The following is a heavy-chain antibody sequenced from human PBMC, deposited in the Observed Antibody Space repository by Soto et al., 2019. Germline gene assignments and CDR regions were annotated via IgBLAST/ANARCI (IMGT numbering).Heavy chain of an antibody. V-gene: IGHV3-23*01. D-gene: IGHD1-26*01. Sequence: GVSLRLSCAASGFTFSSYAMSWVRQAPGKGLEWVSAISGSGGSTYYADSVKGRFTISRDNSKNTLYLQMNSLRADDTAVYYCAKEGSGSYQPIDYWGQGTLVTVSS. CDR2: ISGSGGST. J-gene: IGHJ4*02. CDR1: GFTFSSYA. CDR3: AKEGSGSYQPIDY.